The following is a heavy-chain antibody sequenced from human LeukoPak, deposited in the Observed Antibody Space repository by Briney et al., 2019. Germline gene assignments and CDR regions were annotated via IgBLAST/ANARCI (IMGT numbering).Heavy chain of an antibody. J-gene: IGHJ6*02. D-gene: IGHD3-10*01. CDR3: ARVDDSGSYSFLYYYYGMDV. Sequence: ASVKVSCKASGYTFTGYYMHWVRQAPGQGLEWMGWINPNSGGTNYAQKFQGRVTMTRDTSISTAYMELSRLRSDDTAVYYCARVDDSGSYSFLYYYYGMDVWGQGTTVTVSS. V-gene: IGHV1-2*02. CDR2: INPNSGGT. CDR1: GYTFTGYY.